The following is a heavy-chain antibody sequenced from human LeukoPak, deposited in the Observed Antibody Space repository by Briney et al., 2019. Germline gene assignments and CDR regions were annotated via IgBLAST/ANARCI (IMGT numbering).Heavy chain of an antibody. D-gene: IGHD2/OR15-2a*01. CDR2: ISSSGGTT. J-gene: IGHJ4*02. CDR3: AKRRSNNAPTFDY. Sequence: GGPLTLLCGASGLPFNNYAMPCPRQAPGTAVEGVSSISSSGGTTDSADSVKGRFTISRDSSKNTLYLQMNSLRVEDTAICYCAKRRSNNAPTFDYWGQGTLVTVSS. CDR1: GLPFNNYA. V-gene: IGHV3-23*01.